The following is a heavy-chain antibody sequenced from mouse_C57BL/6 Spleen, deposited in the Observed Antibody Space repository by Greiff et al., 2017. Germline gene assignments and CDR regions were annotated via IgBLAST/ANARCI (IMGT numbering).Heavy chain of an antibody. CDR1: GFSLSTFGMG. V-gene: IGHV8-8*01. CDR2: IWWDDDK. D-gene: IGHD2-4*01. J-gene: IGHJ3*01. CDR3: ARIEKDPIYYDYDAVFAY. Sequence: QVTLKESGPGILQPSQTLSLTCSFSGFSLSTFGMGVGWIRQPSGKGLEWLAHIWWDDDKYYNPALKSRLTITKDTSKNQVFLKIANVDTADTATYDCARIEKDPIYYDYDAVFAYWGQGTLVTVSA.